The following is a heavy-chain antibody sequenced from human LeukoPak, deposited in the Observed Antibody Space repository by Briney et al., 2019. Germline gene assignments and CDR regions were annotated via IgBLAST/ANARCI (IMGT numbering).Heavy chain of an antibody. Sequence: PGGSLRLSCAASGFTFSTFAMLWLRQPPGKGLEWVSSIFPSGGEIHYADSVRGRFTISRDNSKSILSLQMNSLRAEDTAIYYCATYRQVLLPFESWGQGTLVTVSS. CDR3: ATYRQVLLPFES. CDR1: GFTFSTFA. D-gene: IGHD5-18*01. V-gene: IGHV3-23*01. CDR2: IFPSGGEI. J-gene: IGHJ4*02.